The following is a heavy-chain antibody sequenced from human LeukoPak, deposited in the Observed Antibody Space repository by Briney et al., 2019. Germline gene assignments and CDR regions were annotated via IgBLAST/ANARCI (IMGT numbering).Heavy chain of an antibody. Sequence: GGSLRLSCAASGFTLSDHYIDWVRQAPGKGLEWVGRSRNKANSYTTEYAASVKGRFTISRDDSKSSLYLQMNSLKTEDTAVYYCAREASGLDIWGQGTMVTVSS. CDR3: AREASGLDI. J-gene: IGHJ3*02. CDR1: GFTLSDHY. V-gene: IGHV3-72*01. D-gene: IGHD2-15*01. CDR2: SRNKANSYTT.